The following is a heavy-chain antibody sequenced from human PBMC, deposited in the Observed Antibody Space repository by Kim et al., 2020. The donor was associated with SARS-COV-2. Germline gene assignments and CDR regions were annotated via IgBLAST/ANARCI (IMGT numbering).Heavy chain of an antibody. D-gene: IGHD3-16*02. J-gene: IGHJ6*02. V-gene: IGHV3-30*03. CDR3: AILRLGELSLTLYYGMDV. Sequence: KGRFTISRDNSKNTLYLQMNSLRAEDTAVYYCAILRLGELSLTLYYGMDVWGQGTTVTVSS.